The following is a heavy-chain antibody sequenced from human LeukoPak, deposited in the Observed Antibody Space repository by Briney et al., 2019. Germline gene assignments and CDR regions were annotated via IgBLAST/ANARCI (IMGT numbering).Heavy chain of an antibody. CDR3: AIDFNWNGDAAFDI. D-gene: IGHD1-20*01. V-gene: IGHV3-66*02. CDR1: GFTVSSNY. CDR2: IYSGGST. Sequence: PGGSLRLSCAASGFTVSSNYMSWVRQAPGKGLEWVSVIYSGGSTYYADSVKGRFTISRDNSKNTLYLQMNSLRAEDTAVYYCAIDFNWNGDAAFDIWGQGTMVTVSS. J-gene: IGHJ3*02.